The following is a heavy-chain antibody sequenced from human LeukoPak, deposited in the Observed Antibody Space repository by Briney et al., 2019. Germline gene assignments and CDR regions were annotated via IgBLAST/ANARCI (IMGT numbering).Heavy chain of an antibody. V-gene: IGHV5-51*01. J-gene: IGHJ4*02. D-gene: IGHD3-9*01. CDR1: GYSFTSYW. CDR3: ARSLSTYYDILTGFQPYFDY. CDR2: IYPGDSDT. Sequence: GESLKISCKGSGYSFTSYWIGWVRQMPGKGLEWMGIIYPGDSDTRYSPSFQGQVTISADKSVSTAYLQWSSLKASDTAMYYCARSLSTYYDILTGFQPYFDYWGQGTLVTVSS.